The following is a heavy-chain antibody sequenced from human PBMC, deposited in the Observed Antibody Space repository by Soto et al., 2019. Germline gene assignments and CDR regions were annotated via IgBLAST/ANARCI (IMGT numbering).Heavy chain of an antibody. CDR1: GYTFSAYT. J-gene: IGHJ3*02. CDR3: ARDTETLGPRANDALDI. Sequence: QAQLVQSGAAMKKPGASVKVSCKATGYTFSAYTMNWVRQAPGQSLEWTGWINTVSGNTKYSQNFKGRVSITRDTSASTVYMELTGLTSEDTAVYYCARDTETLGPRANDALDIWGQGTMVTVAS. CDR2: INTVSGNT. V-gene: IGHV1-3*04. D-gene: IGHD3-3*02.